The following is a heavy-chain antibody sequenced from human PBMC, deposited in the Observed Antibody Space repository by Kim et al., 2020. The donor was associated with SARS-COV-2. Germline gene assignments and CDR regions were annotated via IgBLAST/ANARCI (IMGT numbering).Heavy chain of an antibody. V-gene: IGHV4-34*01. CDR3: ARGGAIKSQYYFDY. D-gene: IGHD5-12*01. J-gene: IGHJ4*02. Sequence: TPDLKSLVTIAVDTSKNPFSLKLSSVTAADTAVYYCARGGAIKSQYYFDYWGQGTLVTVSS.